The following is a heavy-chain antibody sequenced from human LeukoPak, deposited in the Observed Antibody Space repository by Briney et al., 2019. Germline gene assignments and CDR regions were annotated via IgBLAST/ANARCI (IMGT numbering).Heavy chain of an antibody. CDR3: ARSTSYSGRPLYYFDS. CDR2: IYPSGGAT. V-gene: IGHV1-46*01. J-gene: IGHJ4*02. CDR1: RYIFTTYY. D-gene: IGHD1-26*01. Sequence: ASVKVSCKASRYIFTTYYLHWVRQAPGQGLEWMGIIYPSGGATNYAQKFQGRITLTRDTSTSTVYMELNSLRSEDTAVYYCARSTSYSGRPLYYFDSWGRGTLVTVSS.